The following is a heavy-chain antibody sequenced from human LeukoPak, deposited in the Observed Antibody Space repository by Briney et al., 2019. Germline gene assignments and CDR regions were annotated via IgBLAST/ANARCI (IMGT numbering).Heavy chain of an antibody. Sequence: GASVKVSCKASGYTFTSYGISWVRQAPGQGLEWMGWISAYNGNTNYAQKLQGRVTMTTDTSTSTAYMELRSLRSDDTAVYYCARDLSYRSYYGSGSPEHWGQGTLVTVSS. J-gene: IGHJ4*02. CDR1: GYTFTSYG. D-gene: IGHD3-10*01. V-gene: IGHV1-18*01. CDR3: ARDLSYRSYYGSGSPEH. CDR2: ISAYNGNT.